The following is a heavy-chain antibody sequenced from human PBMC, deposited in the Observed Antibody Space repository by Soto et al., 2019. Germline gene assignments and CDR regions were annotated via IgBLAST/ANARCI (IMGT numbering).Heavy chain of an antibody. CDR2: TYYSGST. CDR1: GGSISTYY. Sequence: PSETLSLTCTVSGGSISTYYWSWIRQPPGKGLEWIGYTYYSGSTNYNPSLKSRGTISVDTSKNQFSLKLRSVTAADTAVYYCARANYYYDRSGYLYYFDYWGQGTLVTVSS. V-gene: IGHV4-59*01. D-gene: IGHD3-22*01. CDR3: ARANYYYDRSGYLYYFDY. J-gene: IGHJ4*02.